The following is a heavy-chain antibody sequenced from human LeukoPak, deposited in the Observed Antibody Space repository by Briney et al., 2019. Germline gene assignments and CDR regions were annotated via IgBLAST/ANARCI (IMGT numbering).Heavy chain of an antibody. CDR3: ARANPHLGYCSSTSCYATFDY. CDR2: IIPIFGTA. CDR1: GGTFSSYA. J-gene: IGHJ4*02. D-gene: IGHD2-2*01. V-gene: IGHV1-69*13. Sequence: SVKVSCKDSGGTFSSYAISWVRQAPGQGLEWMGGIIPIFGTANYAQKFQGRVTITADESTSTAYMELSSLRSEDTAVYYCARANPHLGYCSSTSCYATFDYWGQGTLVTVSS.